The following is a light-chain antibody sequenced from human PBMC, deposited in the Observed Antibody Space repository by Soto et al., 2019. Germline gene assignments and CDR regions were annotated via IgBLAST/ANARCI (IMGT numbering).Light chain of an antibody. CDR3: QQYNNWPWT. V-gene: IGKV3-15*01. J-gene: IGKJ1*01. CDR1: QSVAYTY. CDR2: GAS. Sequence: IVLTQSPGTLSLSPGERATLSCRASQSVAYTYLAWYQQKPGQAPRLLIYGASTRAPGFPARFSGSGSGTDFTLTISSLQSEDFAVYYCQQYNNWPWTFGQGTKVDIK.